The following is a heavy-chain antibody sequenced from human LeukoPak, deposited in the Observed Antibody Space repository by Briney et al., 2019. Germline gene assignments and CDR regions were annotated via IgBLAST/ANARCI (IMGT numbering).Heavy chain of an antibody. CDR1: GFTFSNYW. CDR3: ARDYDYPCGSYRYDAFDV. J-gene: IGHJ3*01. D-gene: IGHD3-16*02. CDR2: INSDASTT. V-gene: IGHV3-74*01. Sequence: GGSLRLSCAASGFTFSNYWMHWVRQAPGKELVWVSHINSDASTTTYADFVKGGFTISRDNDKNTVYVQINSLGAEDTAVYYCARDYDYPCGSYRYDAFDVWGQGTVVTVSS.